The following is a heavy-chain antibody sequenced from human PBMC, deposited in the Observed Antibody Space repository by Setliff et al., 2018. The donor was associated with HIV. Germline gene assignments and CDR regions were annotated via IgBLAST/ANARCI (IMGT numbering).Heavy chain of an antibody. J-gene: IGHJ4*02. CDR2: ISSYNGYT. V-gene: IGHV1-18*01. D-gene: IGHD6-19*01. Sequence: ASVKVSCKASGYNFSSNGISWVRQAPGQGLEWMGWISSYNGYTKYAQKVQDRVTMSKDTSTSTAYMELRSLRSDDTAVYYCARVSRSGWFFDWWGQGSLVTVSS. CDR3: ARVSRSGWFFDW. CDR1: GYNFSSNG.